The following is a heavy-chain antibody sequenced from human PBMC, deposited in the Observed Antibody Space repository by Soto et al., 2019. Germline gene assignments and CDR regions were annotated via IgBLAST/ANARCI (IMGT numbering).Heavy chain of an antibody. CDR3: ARRTVNIRTFYSGLKTHCFDY. V-gene: IGHV4-39*01. J-gene: IGHJ4*02. CDR2: IYYSGST. Sequence: TLSLTCAVSGDSMSSSDYYWGWIRQPPGKGLEWIGSIYYSGSTYYNPSLQSRVAISVDTSKNQFSLKLKSVTAADTAIYYCARRTVNIRTFYSGLKTHCFDYWGQGAPVTVSS. CDR1: GDSMSSSDYY. D-gene: IGHD6-19*01.